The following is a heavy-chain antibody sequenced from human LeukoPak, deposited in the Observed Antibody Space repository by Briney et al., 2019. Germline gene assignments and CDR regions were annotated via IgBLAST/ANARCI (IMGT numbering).Heavy chain of an antibody. J-gene: IGHJ3*02. Sequence: PSETLSLTCAVYGGSFSGYYWSWIRQPPGKGLEWIGEINHSGSTIYNPSLKSRVTISVDTSKNQFSLKLTSVTAADTAVYFCARTYYDLLTGYHTQDAFDIWGQGAMVTVSS. V-gene: IGHV4-34*01. D-gene: IGHD3-9*01. CDR1: GGSFSGYY. CDR2: INHSGST. CDR3: ARTYYDLLTGYHTQDAFDI.